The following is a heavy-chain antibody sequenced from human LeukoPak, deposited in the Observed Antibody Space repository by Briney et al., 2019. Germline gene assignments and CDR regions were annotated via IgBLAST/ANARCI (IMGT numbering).Heavy chain of an antibody. CDR3: AKDGRDDIVVVPAAIPFDY. Sequence: GGSLRLSCAASGFTFSSYAMSWVRQAPGKGLEWVSAISGSGGSTYYADSVKGRFTISRDNSKNTLYPQMNSLRAEDTAVYYCAKDGRDDIVVVPAAIPFDYWGQGTLVTVSS. CDR1: GFTFSSYA. J-gene: IGHJ4*02. CDR2: ISGSGGST. D-gene: IGHD2-2*01. V-gene: IGHV3-23*01.